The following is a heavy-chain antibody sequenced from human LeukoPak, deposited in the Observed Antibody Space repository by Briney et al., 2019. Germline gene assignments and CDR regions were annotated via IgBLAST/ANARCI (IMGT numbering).Heavy chain of an antibody. D-gene: IGHD1-1*01. CDR2: ISYDGSNK. CDR3: AKDGSNFDFDY. Sequence: GGSLRLSCAASGFTFSSYAMHWVRQAPGKGLEWVAVISYDGSNKYYADSVKGRLTISRDNSKNTLYLQMNSLRAEDTAVYYCAKDGSNFDFDYWGQGTLATVSS. CDR1: GFTFSSYA. V-gene: IGHV3-30*04. J-gene: IGHJ4*02.